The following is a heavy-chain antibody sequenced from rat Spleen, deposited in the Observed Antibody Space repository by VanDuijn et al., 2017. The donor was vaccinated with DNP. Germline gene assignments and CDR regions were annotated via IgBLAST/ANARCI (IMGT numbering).Heavy chain of an antibody. J-gene: IGHJ2*01. Sequence: EVQLVESGGGLVQPGRSLKISCAASGFTFSDYYMAWVRQAPTKGLEWVAYIRYDGGSTYYGDSVKGRVTISRDNAKSTLYLQMNSLRSEDMATYYCARLYGYNYPFDYWGQGVMVTVSS. CDR2: IRYDGGST. CDR1: GFTFSDYY. D-gene: IGHD1-4*01. V-gene: IGHV5-22*01. CDR3: ARLYGYNYPFDY.